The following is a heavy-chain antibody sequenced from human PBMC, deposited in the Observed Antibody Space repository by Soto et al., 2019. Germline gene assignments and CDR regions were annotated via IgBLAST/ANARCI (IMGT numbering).Heavy chain of an antibody. V-gene: IGHV3-53*01. CDR1: GFNVRANY. CDR2: IYSGGTT. CDR3: SGYGY. Sequence: EVQLVESGGGLIQPGGSLRLSCAVSGFNVRANYMSWVRQAPGKGLEWVSVIYSGGTTYYADSVKGRFIISRDISKNTLYRQMNILRAEDTAVYYCSGYGYWGQGPLVTVSS. J-gene: IGHJ4*02. D-gene: IGHD5-12*01.